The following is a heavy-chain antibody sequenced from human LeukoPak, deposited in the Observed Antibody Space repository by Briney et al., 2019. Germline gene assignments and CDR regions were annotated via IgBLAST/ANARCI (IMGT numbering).Heavy chain of an antibody. Sequence: PGGSLRLSCAGSGFTFTDSAINWVRQAPGKGLEWVSSINNIATHSYYAASVKGRFSISRDDAKNSVYLQMHSLRAEDTAIYYCARDPTRYLRYGYFDYWGQGAQVTVSS. V-gene: IGHV3-21*01. CDR2: INNIATHS. CDR3: ARDPTRYLRYGYFDY. D-gene: IGHD4-17*01. J-gene: IGHJ4*02. CDR1: GFTFTDSA.